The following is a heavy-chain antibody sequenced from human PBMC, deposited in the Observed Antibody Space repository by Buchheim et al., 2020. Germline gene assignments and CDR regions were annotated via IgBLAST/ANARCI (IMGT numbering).Heavy chain of an antibody. J-gene: IGHJ5*02. CDR3: GRRGSGLNWYDP. V-gene: IGHV4-39*01. CDR2: IYHSGRT. CDR1: GDSISSGDYY. D-gene: IGHD2-15*01. Sequence: QLQLQESGPGLVKPSETLSLTCTVSGDSISSGDYYWGWIRQPPGKGLEWLASIYHSGRTYYNPSLQSRVTITVDTSKNQFSLKLISVTAADTAMYYCGRRGSGLNWYDPWGQGTL.